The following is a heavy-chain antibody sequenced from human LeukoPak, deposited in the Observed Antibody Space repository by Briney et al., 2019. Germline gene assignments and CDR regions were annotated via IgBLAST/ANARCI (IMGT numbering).Heavy chain of an antibody. D-gene: IGHD3-22*01. CDR1: GFTVSSNY. J-gene: IGHJ4*02. V-gene: IGHV3-53*01. Sequence: GGSLRLSCAASGFTVSSNYMSWVRQAPGKGLEWVSVIYSGGSTYYADSVKGRFTISRHNSKNTLYLQMNSLRAEDTAVYYCAKLGSDLSITMIVVVHFDYWGQGTLVTVSS. CDR3: AKLGSDLSITMIVVVHFDY. CDR2: IYSGGST.